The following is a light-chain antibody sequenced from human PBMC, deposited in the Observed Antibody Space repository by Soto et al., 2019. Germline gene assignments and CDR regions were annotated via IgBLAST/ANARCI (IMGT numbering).Light chain of an antibody. J-gene: IGKJ1*01. CDR3: QQSYSTPPAWT. Sequence: DIQMTQSPSSLSASVGDRDTITCRASQSISSYLNWYQQKPGKAPKLLIYAASSLQSGVPSRFSGSGSGTDFTLTISSLQPEDFATYYCQQSYSTPPAWTFGQGTKVDIK. CDR2: AAS. CDR1: QSISSY. V-gene: IGKV1-39*01.